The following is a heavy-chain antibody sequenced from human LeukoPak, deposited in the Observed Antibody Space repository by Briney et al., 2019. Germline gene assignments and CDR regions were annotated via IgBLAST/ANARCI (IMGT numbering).Heavy chain of an antibody. V-gene: IGHV3-23*01. CDR1: GCTFSTYT. CDR2: LIDSGTST. Sequence: GGSLRLSCAASGCTFSTYTMNWVRKAPGKGLEWLSALIDSGTSTFYADSVKGRFTISRDNSRNTLYLQMDSLRAEDTAVYYCAKQVAAPGPIDYWGQGTLVTVSS. J-gene: IGHJ4*02. D-gene: IGHD5-12*01. CDR3: AKQVAAPGPIDY.